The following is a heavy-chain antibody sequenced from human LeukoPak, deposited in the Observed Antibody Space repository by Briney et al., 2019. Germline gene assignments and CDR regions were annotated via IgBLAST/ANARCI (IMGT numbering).Heavy chain of an antibody. CDR2: IYHSGST. V-gene: IGHV4-59*12. Sequence: SETLSLTCTVSGGSISSYYWSWIRQPPGKGLEWIGYIYHSGSTYYNPSLKSRVTISVDRSKNQFSLKLSSVTAADTAVYYCARGGWWFDPWGQGTLVTVSS. CDR3: ARGGWWFDP. J-gene: IGHJ5*02. D-gene: IGHD3-10*01. CDR1: GGSISSYY.